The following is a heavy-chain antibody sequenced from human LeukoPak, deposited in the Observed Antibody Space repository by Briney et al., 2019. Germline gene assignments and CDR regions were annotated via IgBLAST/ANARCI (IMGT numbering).Heavy chain of an antibody. D-gene: IGHD4-17*01. CDR2: ISAYNGNT. V-gene: IGHV1-18*01. Sequence: GASVKVSCKASGYTFTSYGISWVRQAPGQGLEWMGWISAYNGNTNYAQKLQGRVTMTTDTSTSTAYMELGSLRSDDTAVYYCARDNYGDYPAVYFQHWGQGTLVTVSS. J-gene: IGHJ1*01. CDR3: ARDNYGDYPAVYFQH. CDR1: GYTFTSYG.